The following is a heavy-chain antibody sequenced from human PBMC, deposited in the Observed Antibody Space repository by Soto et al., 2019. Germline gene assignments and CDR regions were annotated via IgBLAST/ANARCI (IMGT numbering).Heavy chain of an antibody. Sequence: SETLSLTCSVSGGSISSTNYYWGWIRQPPGKGLEWIGSVHYSGSIYHNPSLKSRVSTSVDTSKNKFSLKLRSVTAADTAVYYCATLRGLGEVSPYFDSWGQGLMVTVSS. CDR1: GGSISSTNYY. CDR2: VHYSGSI. J-gene: IGHJ4*02. D-gene: IGHD3-10*01. V-gene: IGHV4-39*01. CDR3: ATLRGLGEVSPYFDS.